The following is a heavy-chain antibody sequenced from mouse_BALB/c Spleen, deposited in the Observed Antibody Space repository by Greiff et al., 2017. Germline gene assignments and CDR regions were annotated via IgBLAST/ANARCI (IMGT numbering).Heavy chain of an antibody. D-gene: IGHD1-1*01. CDR2: INPGSGGT. CDR1: GYAFTNYL. Sequence: VQRVESGAELVRPGTSVKVSCKASGYAFTNYLIEWVKQRPGQGLEWIGVINPGSGGTNYTEKFKGKATLTADKSSSTAYMQLSSLTSDDSAVYFCAREDYYGSSPFAYWGQGTLVTVSA. V-gene: IGHV1-54*01. CDR3: AREDYYGSSPFAY. J-gene: IGHJ3*01.